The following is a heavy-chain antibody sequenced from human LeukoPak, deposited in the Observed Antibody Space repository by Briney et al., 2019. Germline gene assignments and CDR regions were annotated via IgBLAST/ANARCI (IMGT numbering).Heavy chain of an antibody. J-gene: IGHJ4*02. V-gene: IGHV3-43D*03. CDR2: ISWDDGST. Sequence: GGSLRLSCAASGFTFDDYAMNWVRQAPGKGLEWVSLISWDDGSTYYADSVKGRFTISRDNSKNSLYLQMNSLRTEDTALYYCAKDMAYGSSWPRYFDYWGQGTLVTVSS. CDR1: GFTFDDYA. CDR3: AKDMAYGSSWPRYFDY. D-gene: IGHD6-13*01.